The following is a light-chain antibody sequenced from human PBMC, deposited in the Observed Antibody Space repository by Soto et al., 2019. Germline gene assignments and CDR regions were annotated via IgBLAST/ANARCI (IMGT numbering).Light chain of an antibody. Sequence: QSVLTQPPSVSGAPGQRVTICCTGSSSNIGAGYDVHWYQQLPGTAPKLLIYGNSNRPSGVPDRFSGSKSGTSASLAITGLQAEDEADYYCQSYDSSLRGVVFGGGTKVTVL. V-gene: IGLV1-40*01. CDR3: QSYDSSLRGVV. J-gene: IGLJ2*01. CDR2: GNS. CDR1: SSNIGAGYD.